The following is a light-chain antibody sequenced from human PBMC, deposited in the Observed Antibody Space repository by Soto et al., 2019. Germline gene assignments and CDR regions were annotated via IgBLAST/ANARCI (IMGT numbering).Light chain of an antibody. CDR3: QQRYSTPRT. CDR2: AAS. V-gene: IGKV1-39*01. Sequence: DIQMTQSPSSLSASVGDRVTITCRASQSVSSYLNWYQQKPGEAPKLLIYAASSLQSGVPSRFSGSGSGTDVSLTISSLQPEDVATYYCQQRYSTPRTFGQGTKVEIK. J-gene: IGKJ1*01. CDR1: QSVSSY.